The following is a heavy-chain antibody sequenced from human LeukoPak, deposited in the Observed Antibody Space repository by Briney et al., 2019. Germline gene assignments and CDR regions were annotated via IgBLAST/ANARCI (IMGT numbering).Heavy chain of an antibody. CDR2: IYHSGST. CDR3: ARERRYGDYYFDY. CDR1: GYSISSGYY. J-gene: IGHJ4*02. Sequence: SETLSLTCTVSGYSISSGYYWGWIRQPPGKGLEWIGSIYHSGSTYYNPSLKSQVTISVDTSKNQFSLKLSSVTAADTAVYYCARERRYGDYYFDYWGQGTLVTVSS. V-gene: IGHV4-38-2*02. D-gene: IGHD4-17*01.